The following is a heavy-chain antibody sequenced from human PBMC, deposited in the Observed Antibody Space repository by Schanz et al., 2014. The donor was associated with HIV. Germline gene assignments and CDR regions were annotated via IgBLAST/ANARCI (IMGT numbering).Heavy chain of an antibody. J-gene: IGHJ5*02. CDR2: INHSGST. Sequence: QVQLQQWGAGLLKPSETLSLTCAVYGGSLNGYYWTWIRQPPGKGLEGIGEINHSGSTNYNPSLKSRVTISIDTSKTQFSLKLSSVPAADTAVYYCARGIRRDCSSPSCNTGWFDPWGQGTLVTVSS. CDR1: GGSLNGYY. CDR3: ARGIRRDCSSPSCNTGWFDP. D-gene: IGHD2-2*02. V-gene: IGHV4-34*01.